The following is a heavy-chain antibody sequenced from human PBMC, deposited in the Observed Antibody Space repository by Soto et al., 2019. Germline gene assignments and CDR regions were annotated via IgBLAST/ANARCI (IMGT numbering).Heavy chain of an antibody. CDR3: AKFPGYDFWSGPLDY. J-gene: IGHJ4*01. CDR2: ISGSGGST. D-gene: IGHD3-3*01. V-gene: IGHV3-23*01. Sequence: EVQLLESGGGLVQPGGSLRLACAASGFTFSSYGMSWVRQAPGKGLEWVSSISGSGGSTYQADSVEGQFTISRDNSQNTLYLQMNSLKAEDTAVYYCAKFPGYDFWSGPLDYWGQGTLVTVSS. CDR1: GFTFSSYG.